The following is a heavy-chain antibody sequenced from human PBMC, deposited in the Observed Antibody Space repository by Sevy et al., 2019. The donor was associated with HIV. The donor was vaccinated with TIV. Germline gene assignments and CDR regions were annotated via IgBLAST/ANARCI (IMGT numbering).Heavy chain of an antibody. CDR3: ARDKIYGMDV. V-gene: IGHV3-74*01. CDR2: INSVGEST. Sequence: GGSLRLSCTASGFTFSIFWMHWVRQAPGKGLVWVSHINSVGESTTYADSVKGRFTISRDNAKNTLYLQMNSLRDEDTAVYFCARDKIYGMDVWGQGTTVTVSS. J-gene: IGHJ6*02. CDR1: GFTFSIFW.